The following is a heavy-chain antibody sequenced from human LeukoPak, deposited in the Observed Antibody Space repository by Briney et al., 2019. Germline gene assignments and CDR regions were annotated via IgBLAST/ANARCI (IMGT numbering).Heavy chain of an antibody. V-gene: IGHV1-18*01. D-gene: IGHD5-18*01. CDR3: ARDHGRGYSSQSRWFDP. J-gene: IGHJ5*02. CDR1: GYTFTSYG. CDR2: ISAYNGNT. Sequence: ASVKVSCEASGYTFTSYGISWVRQAPGQGLEWMGWISAYNGNTNYAQKLQGRVTMTTDTSTSTAYMELRSLRSDDTAVYYCARDHGRGYSSQSRWFDPWGQGTLVTVSS.